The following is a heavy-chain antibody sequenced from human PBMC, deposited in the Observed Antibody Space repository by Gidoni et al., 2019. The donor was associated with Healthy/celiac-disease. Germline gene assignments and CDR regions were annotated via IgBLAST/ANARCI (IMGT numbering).Heavy chain of an antibody. CDR2: IYYSGST. CDR3: ARERLNRIAVAGTPTN. J-gene: IGHJ4*02. Sequence: GLEWIGYIYYSGSTYYNPSLKSRVTISVDTSKNQFSLKLSSVTAADTAVYYCARERLNRIAVAGTPTNWGQGTLVTVSS. D-gene: IGHD6-19*01. V-gene: IGHV4-30-4*01.